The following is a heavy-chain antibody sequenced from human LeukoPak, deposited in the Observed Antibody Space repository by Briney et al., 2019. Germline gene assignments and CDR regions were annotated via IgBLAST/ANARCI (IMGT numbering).Heavy chain of an antibody. CDR3: TRQPSYCSGGSCYSGGIDY. Sequence: GGPLRLSCAASGFTFSGSAMHWVRQASGKGLEWVGRIRSKANSYATAYAASVKGRFTISRDDSKNTAYLQMNSLKTEDTAVYYCTRQPSYCSGGSCYSGGIDYWGQGTLVTVSS. V-gene: IGHV3-73*01. D-gene: IGHD2-15*01. CDR2: IRSKANSYAT. CDR1: GFTFSGSA. J-gene: IGHJ4*02.